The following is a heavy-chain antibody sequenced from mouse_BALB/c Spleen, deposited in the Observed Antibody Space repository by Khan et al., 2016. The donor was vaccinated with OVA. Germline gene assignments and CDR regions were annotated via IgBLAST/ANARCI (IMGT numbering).Heavy chain of an antibody. J-gene: IGHJ3*01. Sequence: QVQLQQSGAELVKPGASVKLSCKASGYTFTSYYMYWVKQRPGQGLEWIGGINPSHGGTNFNEKFKSKATLPVDKSSSTASMKLSSLTSEDAAVDDGTRGGARATMIAWCAYWGQGTLVTVSA. CDR2: INPSHGGT. CDR1: GYTFTSYY. D-gene: IGHD2-4*01. CDR3: TRGGARATMIAWCAY. V-gene: IGHV1S81*02.